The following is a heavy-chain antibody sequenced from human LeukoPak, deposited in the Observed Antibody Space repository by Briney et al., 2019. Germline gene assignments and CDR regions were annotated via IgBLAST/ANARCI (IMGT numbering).Heavy chain of an antibody. CDR3: ARDGSGYCGGSSCLLFDN. Sequence: ASVKVSCKASGGTFSSYAISWVRQAPGQGLEWMGWISTDIGNTNYAQKFQGRVTLTTDTSTSTAYMELTSLRSDDTAVYFCARDGSGYCGGSSCLLFDNWGQGSLVTVSS. CDR2: ISTDIGNT. D-gene: IGHD2-15*01. V-gene: IGHV1-18*01. J-gene: IGHJ4*02. CDR1: GGTFSSYA.